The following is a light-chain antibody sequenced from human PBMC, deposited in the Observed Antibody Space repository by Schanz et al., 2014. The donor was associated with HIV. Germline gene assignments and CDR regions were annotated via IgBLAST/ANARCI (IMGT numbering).Light chain of an antibody. CDR1: QSVSSSY. CDR3: QHRTSWPPRYV. Sequence: IVLTQSPGTLSLSLGERATLSCRASQSVSSSYLAWYQQKPGQAPRLLIYGASSRATGIPDRFSGSGSGTDFTLTISSLEPEDFAVYYCQHRTSWPPRYVFGQGTKLEIK. V-gene: IGKV3D-20*02. CDR2: GAS. J-gene: IGKJ2*01.